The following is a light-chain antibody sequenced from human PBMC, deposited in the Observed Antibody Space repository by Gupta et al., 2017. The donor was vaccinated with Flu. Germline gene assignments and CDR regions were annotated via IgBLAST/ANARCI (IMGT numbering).Light chain of an antibody. J-gene: IGKJ2*03. CDR3: MQALQTPPYS. Sequence: DIVMTQSPLSLPVTPGEPASISCRSSQSLLHRNGYNYLHWYVQKPGQSPQLLIYMGSRRASGVPDRFRGSGSGTDFTLEISRVEAEDVGVYYCMQALQTPPYSFGQGTNLEIK. CDR1: QSLLHRNGYNY. V-gene: IGKV2-28*01. CDR2: MGS.